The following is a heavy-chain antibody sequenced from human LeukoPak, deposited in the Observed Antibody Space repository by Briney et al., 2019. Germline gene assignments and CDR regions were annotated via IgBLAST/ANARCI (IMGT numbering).Heavy chain of an antibody. J-gene: IGHJ4*02. Sequence: GGSLRLSCAASGFTFSSYSMNWVRQAPGKWLEWVSSISSSSSYIYYADSVKGRFTISRDNAKNSLYLLMNSLRAEDTAVYYCAREGSSGYYYFDYWGQGTLVTVSS. D-gene: IGHD3-22*01. CDR1: GFTFSSYS. CDR2: ISSSSSYI. V-gene: IGHV3-21*01. CDR3: AREGSSGYYYFDY.